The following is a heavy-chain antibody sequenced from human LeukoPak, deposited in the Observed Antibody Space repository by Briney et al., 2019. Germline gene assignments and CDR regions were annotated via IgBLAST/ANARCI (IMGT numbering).Heavy chain of an antibody. D-gene: IGHD6-19*01. CDR2: IDSSSSTI. J-gene: IGHJ4*02. V-gene: IGHV3-48*01. CDR1: GFTFSSHS. Sequence: GGSLRLSCVASGFTFSSHSMNWVRQAPGKGLEWLSYIDSSSSTIDYEDSVKGRFTISRDNAKNSLYLQMDSLRAEDTAVYYXXRXPASGAWLIDYWGQGALVTVSS. CDR3: XRXPASGAWLIDY.